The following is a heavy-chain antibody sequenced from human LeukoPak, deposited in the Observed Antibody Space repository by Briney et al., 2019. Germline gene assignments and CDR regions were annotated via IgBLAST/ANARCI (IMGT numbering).Heavy chain of an antibody. D-gene: IGHD6-19*01. J-gene: IGHJ4*02. CDR1: GGSNSGYY. CDR3: ASDDDKYGSGWYGIVS. V-gene: IGHV4-59*01. Sequence: SETLSLTCTVSGGSNSGYYWSWIRQPPGKGLEWIGYIYYSGSTNYNPSHKSRVTILVDTSKNQFSLKLSSVTAADTAVYYCASDDDKYGSGWYGIVSWGQGTLVTVSS. CDR2: IYYSGST.